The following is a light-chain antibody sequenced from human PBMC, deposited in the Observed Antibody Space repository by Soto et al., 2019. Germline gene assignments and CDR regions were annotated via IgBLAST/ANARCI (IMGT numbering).Light chain of an antibody. J-gene: IGKJ1*01. CDR1: QGISSY. Sequence: IRITQSPSSLSASTGDRVTITCRASQGISSYLNWYQQIPGTAPKLLIYKASTLENGVPSRFSGSGSGTEFTLTISSMQPDDFATYYCQQYNSYSPFGQGTNVDI. CDR3: QQYNSYSP. V-gene: IGKV1-5*03. CDR2: KAS.